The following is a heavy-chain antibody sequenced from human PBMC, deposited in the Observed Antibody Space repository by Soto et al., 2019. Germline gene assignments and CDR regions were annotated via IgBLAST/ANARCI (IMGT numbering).Heavy chain of an antibody. J-gene: IGHJ4*02. Sequence: SETLSLTCAVYGGSFSGYYWSWIRQPPGKGLEWIGEINHSGSTNYNPSLKSRVTISVDTSKNQFSLKLSSVTAADTAVYYCARAPLPDYGDNTVDYWGQGTLVTVSS. D-gene: IGHD4-17*01. CDR1: GGSFSGYY. V-gene: IGHV4-34*01. CDR2: INHSGST. CDR3: ARAPLPDYGDNTVDY.